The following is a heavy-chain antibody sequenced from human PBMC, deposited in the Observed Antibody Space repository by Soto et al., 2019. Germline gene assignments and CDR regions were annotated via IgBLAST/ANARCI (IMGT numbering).Heavy chain of an antibody. CDR2: IYYGGGT. Sequence: NPSETLSLTCTVSGGSISSGGYYWSWIRQHPGKGLEWIGYIYYGGGTYYNPSLKSRVTISVDTSKNQFSLKLSSVTAADTAVYYCARALGYCSGGSCYWFDPWGQGTLVTVSS. V-gene: IGHV4-31*03. CDR1: GGSISSGGYY. CDR3: ARALGYCSGGSCYWFDP. J-gene: IGHJ5*02. D-gene: IGHD2-15*01.